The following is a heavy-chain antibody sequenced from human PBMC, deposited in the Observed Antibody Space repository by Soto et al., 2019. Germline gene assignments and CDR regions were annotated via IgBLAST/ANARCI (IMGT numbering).Heavy chain of an antibody. Sequence: GGSLRLSCAASGFTFSSYAMSWVRQAPGKGLEWVSAISGSGGSTYYADSVKGRFTISRDNSKNTLYLQMNSLRAEDTAVYYFAKLTYYDILTGYYRGFDYWGQGTLVTVSS. V-gene: IGHV3-23*01. CDR1: GFTFSSYA. CDR2: ISGSGGST. CDR3: AKLTYYDILTGYYRGFDY. J-gene: IGHJ4*02. D-gene: IGHD3-9*01.